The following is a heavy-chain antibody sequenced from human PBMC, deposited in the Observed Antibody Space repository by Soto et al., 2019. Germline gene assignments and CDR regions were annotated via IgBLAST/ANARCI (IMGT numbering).Heavy chain of an antibody. Sequence: LSLTCAVYGGSFSGYYWSWIRQPPGKGLEWIGEINHSGSTNYNPSLRSRVTISVDTSKNQFSLKLSSVTAADTAVYYCARGRYVLRFLEWYNNNCFDTWGQGTLVTVSS. D-gene: IGHD3-3*01. CDR1: GGSFSGYY. CDR3: ARGRYVLRFLEWYNNNCFDT. J-gene: IGHJ5*02. CDR2: INHSGST. V-gene: IGHV4-34*01.